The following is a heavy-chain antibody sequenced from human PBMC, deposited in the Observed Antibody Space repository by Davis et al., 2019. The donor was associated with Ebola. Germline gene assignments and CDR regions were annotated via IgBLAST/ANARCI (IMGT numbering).Heavy chain of an antibody. CDR2: LYRDGRT. CDR3: ARHVYGDFWYFDL. D-gene: IGHD4-17*01. J-gene: IGHJ2*01. Sequence: GGSLRLSCAASGFIVSDKYMSWVRQAPGKGPEWVSVLYRDGRTYYADSVKGRFTLSRDNSKNTLYLQMNSLRAEDTAMYYCARHVYGDFWYFDLWGRGTRVTVSS. CDR1: GFIVSDKY. V-gene: IGHV3-53*01.